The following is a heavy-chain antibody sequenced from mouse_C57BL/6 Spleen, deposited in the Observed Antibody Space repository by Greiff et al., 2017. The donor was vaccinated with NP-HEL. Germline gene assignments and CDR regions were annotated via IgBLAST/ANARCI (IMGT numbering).Heavy chain of an antibody. CDR3: ARSTVNWYFDV. J-gene: IGHJ1*03. CDR1: GYAFSSYW. CDR2: IYPGDGDT. V-gene: IGHV1-80*01. Sequence: VKLMESGAELVKPGASVKISCKASGYAFSSYWMNWVQQRPGQGLEWIGQIYPGDGDTNYNGKFKGKATLTADNSSSTAYMQLSRLTSEDSAVYFCARSTVNWYFDVWGTGTTVTVAS. D-gene: IGHD1-1*01.